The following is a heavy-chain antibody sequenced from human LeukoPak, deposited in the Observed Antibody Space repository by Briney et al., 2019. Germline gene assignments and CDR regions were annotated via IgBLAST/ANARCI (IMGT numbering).Heavy chain of an antibody. J-gene: IGHJ3*02. CDR2: IYDSGST. V-gene: IGHV4-59*01. CDR1: GGSLSGYY. Sequence: SETLSLTCAVYGGSLSGYYWSWIRQPPGKGLEWIGYIYDSGSTNYNPSLKSRVTISVDTSKNQFSLKLSSVTAADTAVYYCACLTTADAFDIWGQGTMVTVSS. CDR3: ACLTTADAFDI. D-gene: IGHD3-22*01.